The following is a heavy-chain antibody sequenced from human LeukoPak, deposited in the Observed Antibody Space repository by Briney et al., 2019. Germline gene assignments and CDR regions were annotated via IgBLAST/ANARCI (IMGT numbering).Heavy chain of an antibody. CDR3: ARTMVRGVIIRYYFDY. Sequence: SETLSLTCAVYGGSFSGYYWSWIRQPPGKGLEWIGEINHSGSTNYNPSLKSRVTISVDTSKNQFSLKLSSVTAADTAVYYCARTMVRGVIIRYYFDYRGQGTLVTVSS. CDR2: INHSGST. V-gene: IGHV4-34*01. J-gene: IGHJ4*02. CDR1: GGSFSGYY. D-gene: IGHD3-10*01.